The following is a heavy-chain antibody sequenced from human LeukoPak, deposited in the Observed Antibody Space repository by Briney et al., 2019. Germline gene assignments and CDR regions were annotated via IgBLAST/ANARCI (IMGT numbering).Heavy chain of an antibody. D-gene: IGHD3-10*01. V-gene: IGHV3-48*01. CDR3: SMSVRGGRTNYYIDG. CDR2: ICSSSSTI. CDR1: GFTFSSYS. Sequence: GGSLRLSCAASGFTFSSYSMNWVRQAPGKGLEWVSYICSSSSTIYYADSVKGRVTISREKTKNSPYLQMKSLRAEETGVYYLSMSVRGGRTNYYIDGWGQGTLVTVSS. J-gene: IGHJ4*02.